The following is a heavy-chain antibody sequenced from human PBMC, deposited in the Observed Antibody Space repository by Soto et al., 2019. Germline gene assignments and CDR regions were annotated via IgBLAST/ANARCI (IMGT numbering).Heavy chain of an antibody. V-gene: IGHV3-23*01. CDR3: AKLWERTVTTRNYYYGMDV. CDR1: GFTFTSYA. Sequence: EVQLLESGGGLVQPGGSLRLSCAASGFTFTSYAMSWVRQAPGKGLKWVSTMSGSGDSTNYADSVKGRFTISRDNSKNTLYLQMNSLRAEDTAVYYCAKLWERTVTTRNYYYGMDVWGQGTTVTVSS. CDR2: MSGSGDST. D-gene: IGHD4-17*01. J-gene: IGHJ6*02.